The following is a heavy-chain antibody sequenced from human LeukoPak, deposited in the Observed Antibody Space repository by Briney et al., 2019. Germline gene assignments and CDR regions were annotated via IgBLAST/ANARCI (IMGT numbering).Heavy chain of an antibody. CDR2: ISSSGTTI. J-gene: IGHJ4*02. D-gene: IGHD3-16*01. Sequence: PGGSLRLSCAASGFTFISYWMSWVRQAPGKGLEWVSYISSSGTTIYYADSVKGRFTISMDNAKNSLYLQMNSLRAEDTAVYYCARDLFGMAYYFDYWGQGTLVTVSS. CDR3: ARDLFGMAYYFDY. CDR1: GFTFISYW. V-gene: IGHV3-48*04.